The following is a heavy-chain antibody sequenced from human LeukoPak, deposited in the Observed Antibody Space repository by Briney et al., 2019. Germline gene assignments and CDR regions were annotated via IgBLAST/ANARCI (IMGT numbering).Heavy chain of an antibody. CDR1: GFTFSSYS. CDR2: ISSSSSYI. V-gene: IGHV3-21*01. D-gene: IGHD3-22*01. Sequence: QAGGSLRLSCAASGFTFSSYSMNWVRQAPGKGLEWVSSISSSSSYIYYADSVKGRFTISRDNAKNSLYLQMNSLRAEDTAVYYCTTFLVVVIGAFDIWGQGTMVTVSS. J-gene: IGHJ3*02. CDR3: TTFLVVVIGAFDI.